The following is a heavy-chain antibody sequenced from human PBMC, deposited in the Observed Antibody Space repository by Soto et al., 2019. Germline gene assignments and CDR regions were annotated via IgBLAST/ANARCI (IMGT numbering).Heavy chain of an antibody. CDR1: GGSISSYY. CDR3: ARGYSSGWYENSGGYYFDY. J-gene: IGHJ4*02. V-gene: IGHV4-59*01. D-gene: IGHD6-19*01. CDR2: IYYSGST. Sequence: SETLSLTCTVSGGSISSYYWSWIRQPPGKGLEWIGYIYYSGSTNYNPSLKSRVTISVDTSKNQFSLKLSSVTAADTAVYYCARGYSSGWYENSGGYYFDYWGQGTLVTVSS.